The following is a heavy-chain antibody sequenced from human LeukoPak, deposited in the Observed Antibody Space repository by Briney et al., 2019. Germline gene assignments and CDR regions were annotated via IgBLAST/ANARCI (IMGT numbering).Heavy chain of an antibody. Sequence: PGGSLRLSCAASGFTFSSYGMHWVRQAPGKGLEWVSYISSSGSTIYYADSVKGRFTISRDNAKNSLYLQMNSLRAEDTAVYYCAGAVAGTFYFDYWGQGTLVTVSS. D-gene: IGHD6-19*01. CDR1: GFTFSSYG. J-gene: IGHJ4*02. CDR2: ISSSGSTI. CDR3: AGAVAGTFYFDY. V-gene: IGHV3-48*04.